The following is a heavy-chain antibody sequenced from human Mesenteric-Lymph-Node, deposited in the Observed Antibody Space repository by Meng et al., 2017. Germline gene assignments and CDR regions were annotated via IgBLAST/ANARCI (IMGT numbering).Heavy chain of an antibody. CDR1: GYTFTGYY. J-gene: IGHJ3*02. V-gene: IGHV1-2*06. D-gene: IGHD4-17*01. CDR2: INPNSGGT. Sequence: ASVKVSCKASGYTFTGYYMHWVRQAPGQGLEWMGRINPNSGGTNYAQKFQGRVTMTRDTSISTAYMELSRLRSDDTAVYYCARVATPTVTDAFDIWGQGTMVTVSS. CDR3: ARVATPTVTDAFDI.